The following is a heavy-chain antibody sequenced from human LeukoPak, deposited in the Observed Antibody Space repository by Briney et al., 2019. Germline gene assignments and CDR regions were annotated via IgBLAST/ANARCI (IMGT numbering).Heavy chain of an antibody. CDR2: ISAYNGNT. CDR3: ARVYCSSTSCHRGDDY. D-gene: IGHD2-2*02. Sequence: ASVKVSCKASGGTFSSYAISWVRQAPGQGLEWMGWISAYNGNTNYAQKLQGRVTMTTDTSTSTAYMELRSLRSDDTAVYYCARVYCSSTSCHRGDDYWGQGTLVTVSS. J-gene: IGHJ4*02. V-gene: IGHV1-18*01. CDR1: GGTFSSYA.